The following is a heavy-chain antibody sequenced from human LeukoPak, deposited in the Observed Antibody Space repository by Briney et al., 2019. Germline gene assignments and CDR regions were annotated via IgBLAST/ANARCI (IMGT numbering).Heavy chain of an antibody. Sequence: EASETLSLTCTVSGGSISSYYWSWIRQPPGKGLEWIGEINHSGSTNYNPSLKSRVTISVDTSKNQFSLKLSSVTAADTAVYYCASIHSTSRYYYYYMDVWGKGTTVTVSS. CDR1: GGSISSYY. CDR3: ASIHSTSRYYYYYMDV. V-gene: IGHV4-34*01. J-gene: IGHJ6*03. CDR2: INHSGST. D-gene: IGHD4-11*01.